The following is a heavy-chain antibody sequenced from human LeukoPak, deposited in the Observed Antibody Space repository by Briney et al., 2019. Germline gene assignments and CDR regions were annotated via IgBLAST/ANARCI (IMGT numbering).Heavy chain of an antibody. CDR3: AGDGYNSRRFFDY. CDR2: INPNSGGT. Sequence: ASVKVSCKASGYTFTGYYLHWVRQAPGQGLEWMGWINPNSGGTNYAQKFQGRVTMTSDTSINTAYMELSRLISDDTAVYYCAGDGYNSRRFFDYWGQGTLVTVSS. V-gene: IGHV1-2*02. D-gene: IGHD5-24*01. J-gene: IGHJ4*02. CDR1: GYTFTGYY.